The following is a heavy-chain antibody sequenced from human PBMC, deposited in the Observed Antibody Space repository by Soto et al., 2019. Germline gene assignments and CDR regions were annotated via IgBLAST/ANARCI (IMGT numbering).Heavy chain of an antibody. CDR1: GFTFSSYS. Sequence: EVQLVESGGGLVKPGGSLRLSCAASGFTFSSYSMNWVRQAPGKGLEWVSSISSSSSYIYYADSVKGRFTISRDNAKNSLYLQMNSLRAEDTAVYYCARDLAYCSGDCYSPFDYWGQGTLVTVSS. V-gene: IGHV3-21*01. D-gene: IGHD2-21*02. CDR2: ISSSSSYI. J-gene: IGHJ4*02. CDR3: ARDLAYCSGDCYSPFDY.